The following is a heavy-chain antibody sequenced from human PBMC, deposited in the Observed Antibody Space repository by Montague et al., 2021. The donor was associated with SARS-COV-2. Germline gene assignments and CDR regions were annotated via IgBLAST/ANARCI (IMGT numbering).Heavy chain of an antibody. CDR1: GIIFTNSW. CDR3: ATDSFSGYFD. CDR2: IEPDGTDK. J-gene: IGHJ4*02. V-gene: IGHV3-7*01. Sequence: SLRLSCAASGIIFTNSWMSWVRQAPGKGLEWVANIEPDGTDKYYVDSVKGRFTISRDNAKKSLYLQMNSLTAEDTAVYYCATDSFSGYFDWGQGTLVTVSS. D-gene: IGHD3-22*01.